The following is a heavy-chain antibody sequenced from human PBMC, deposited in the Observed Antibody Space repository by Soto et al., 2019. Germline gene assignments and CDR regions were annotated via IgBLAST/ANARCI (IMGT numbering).Heavy chain of an antibody. CDR2: IIPIFGTA. CDR3: XXXXXXXXXXXYYYF. J-gene: IGHJ4*02. Sequence: QVQLVQSGAEVKKPGSSVKVSCKASGGTFSSYAISWVRXAPXQXXXXMGGIIPIFGTANYAQKFQGRVTITADESTXXXXXXXXXXXXXXXXXXXXXXXXXXXXXXXYYYFWGQGTLVTVSS. D-gene: IGHD3-22*01. V-gene: IGHV1-69*12. CDR1: GGTFSSYA.